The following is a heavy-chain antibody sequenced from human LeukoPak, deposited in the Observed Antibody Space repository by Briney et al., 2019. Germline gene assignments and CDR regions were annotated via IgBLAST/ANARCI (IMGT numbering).Heavy chain of an antibody. J-gene: IGHJ6*03. CDR2: INPNSGGT. CDR3: ARSRITMVRGVIMAYYYYYMDV. Sequence: ASVKVSCKASGYTFTDYYMHWVRQAPGQGLEWMGWINPNSGGTNYAQKFQGRVTMTRDTSITTAYMELSRLRSDDTALYYCARSRITMVRGVIMAYYYYYMDVWGKGTTVTVSS. V-gene: IGHV1-2*02. CDR1: GYTFTDYY. D-gene: IGHD3-10*01.